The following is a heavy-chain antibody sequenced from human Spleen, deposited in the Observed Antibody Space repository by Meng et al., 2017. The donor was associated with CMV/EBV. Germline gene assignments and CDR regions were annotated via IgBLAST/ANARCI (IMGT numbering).Heavy chain of an antibody. D-gene: IGHD3-22*01. J-gene: IGHJ6*02. Sequence: SETLSLTCTVSGGSVSSGSYYWSWIRQPPGKGLEWIGEINHSGSTNYNPSLKSRVTISVDTSKNQFSLKLSSVTAADTAVYYCARGELGYYYDSSGYSAYYYYGMDVWGQGTTVTVSS. CDR2: INHSGST. V-gene: IGHV4-39*07. CDR3: ARGELGYYYDSSGYSAYYYYGMDV. CDR1: GGSVSSGSYY.